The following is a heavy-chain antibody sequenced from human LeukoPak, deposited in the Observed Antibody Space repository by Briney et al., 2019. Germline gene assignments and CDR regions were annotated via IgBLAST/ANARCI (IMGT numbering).Heavy chain of an antibody. CDR2: ISWNSGSI. CDR3: AKDILAEAGGYFDY. Sequence: LTGGSLRLSCAASGFTFSSYWMSWVRQAPGKGLEWVSGISWNSGSIGYADSVKGRFTISRDNAKNSLYLQMNSLRAEDTALYYCAKDILAEAGGYFDYWGQGTLVTVSS. CDR1: GFTFSSYW. J-gene: IGHJ4*02. D-gene: IGHD3-3*02. V-gene: IGHV3-9*01.